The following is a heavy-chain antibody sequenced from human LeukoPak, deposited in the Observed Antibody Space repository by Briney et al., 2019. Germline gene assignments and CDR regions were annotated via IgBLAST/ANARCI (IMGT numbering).Heavy chain of an antibody. CDR2: IYYSGST. CDR3: ARTTEGGYTYDYFYYYYMDV. J-gene: IGHJ6*03. D-gene: IGHD5-18*01. Sequence: GSLRLSCAASGFTLSSYAMSWIRQPPGEGLEWIGYIYYSGSTNYNPSLKSRVTISVDMSKNQFSLKLSSVTAADTAVYYCARTTEGGYTYDYFYYYYMDVWGKGTTVTISS. V-gene: IGHV4-59*01. CDR1: GFTLSSYA.